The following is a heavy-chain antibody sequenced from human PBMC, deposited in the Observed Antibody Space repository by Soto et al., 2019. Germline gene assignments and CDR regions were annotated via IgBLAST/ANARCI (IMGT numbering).Heavy chain of an antibody. J-gene: IGHJ4*02. D-gene: IGHD4-17*01. CDR2: IYYIGST. CDR3: ARQVNGDYGYFDY. V-gene: IGHV4-59*08. CDR1: GGSISSYY. Sequence: QVQLQESGPGLVKPSETLSLTCTVSGGSISSYYWSWIRQPPGKGLEWIGYIYYIGSTNYNPSLKSRVTISVDTSKNQSSLQLSSVTAADTAVYYCARQVNGDYGYFDYWGQGTLVTVSS.